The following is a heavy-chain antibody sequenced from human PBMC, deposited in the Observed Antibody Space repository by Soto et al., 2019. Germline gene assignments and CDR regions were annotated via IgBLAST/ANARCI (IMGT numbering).Heavy chain of an antibody. D-gene: IGHD5-18*01. J-gene: IGHJ4*02. CDR2: IYWDGDK. Sequence: QITLKESGPTLVKPTETLTLTCTFSGFSLTTSGVGVGWIRQPPGKALEWLTLIYWDGDKRYSPSLKNRLTFTKDTSKNQVVLTMTNMYPEDTATYYCARVRGYSYGESYYFDYWGQGTLVTVSS. V-gene: IGHV2-5*02. CDR1: GFSLTTSGVG. CDR3: ARVRGYSYGESYYFDY.